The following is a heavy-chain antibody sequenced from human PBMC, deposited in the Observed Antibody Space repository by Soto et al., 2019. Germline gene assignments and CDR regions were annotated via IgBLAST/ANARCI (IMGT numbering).Heavy chain of an antibody. Sequence: LRLSCAASGFTFSSYAMSWVRQAPGTGLEWVSAISGSGGSTYYADSVKGRFTISRDNSKNTLFLQMNSLRAEDTAVYYCATRRDASYYYYGMDVWGQGTTVTVSS. CDR2: ISGSGGST. J-gene: IGHJ6*02. CDR1: GFTFSSYA. V-gene: IGHV3-23*01. D-gene: IGHD2-2*01. CDR3: ATRRDASYYYYGMDV.